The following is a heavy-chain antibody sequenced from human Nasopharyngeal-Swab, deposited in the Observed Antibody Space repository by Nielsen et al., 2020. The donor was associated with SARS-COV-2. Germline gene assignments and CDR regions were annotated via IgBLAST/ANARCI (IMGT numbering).Heavy chain of an antibody. CDR2: IYYSGST. Sequence: SETLSLTCTVSGGSISSYYWSWIRQPPGKGLEWIGYIYYSGSTNYNPSLKSRVTISVDTSKNQFSLKLSSVTAADTAVYYCARHTVATPISHYFAYWGQGTLVTVSS. CDR3: ARHTVATPISHYFAY. D-gene: IGHD4-17*01. V-gene: IGHV4-59*08. CDR1: GGSISSYY. J-gene: IGHJ4*02.